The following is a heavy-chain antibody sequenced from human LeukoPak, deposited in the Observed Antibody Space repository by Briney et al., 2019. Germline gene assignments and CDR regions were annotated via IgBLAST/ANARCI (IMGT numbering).Heavy chain of an antibody. V-gene: IGHV4-34*01. CDR3: ARPGVLRYFDWLPYFDY. J-gene: IGHJ4*02. CDR2: INHSGST. Sequence: SETLSLTCAVYGGSFSGYYWSWIRQPPGKGLEWIGEINHSGSTNYNPSLKSRVTISVDTSKNQFSLKLSSMTAADTAVYYCARPGVLRYFDWLPYFDYWGQGTLVTVSS. CDR1: GGSFSGYY. D-gene: IGHD3-9*01.